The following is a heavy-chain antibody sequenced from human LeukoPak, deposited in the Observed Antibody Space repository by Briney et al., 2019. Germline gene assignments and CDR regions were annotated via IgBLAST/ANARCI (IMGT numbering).Heavy chain of an antibody. V-gene: IGHV4-39*07. CDR2: IYYSGST. J-gene: IGHJ4*02. CDR1: GGSISSSSYY. D-gene: IGHD2-15*01. CDR3: ARVGFGYCSGGSCSN. Sequence: ASETLSLTCTVSGGSISSSSYYWGWIRQPPGKGLEWIGSIYYSGSTYYNPSLKSRVTISVDTSKNQFSLKLSSVTAADTAVYYCARVGFGYCSGGSCSNWGQGTLVTVSS.